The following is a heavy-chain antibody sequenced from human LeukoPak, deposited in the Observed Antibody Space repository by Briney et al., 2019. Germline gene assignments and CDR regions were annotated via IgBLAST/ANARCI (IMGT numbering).Heavy chain of an antibody. J-gene: IGHJ3*02. Sequence: PSETLSLTCTVSGGSISSGSYYWRWIRQPAGKGLEWIGRIYTSGSTNYNPSLKSRVTMSVDTSKNQFSLKLSSVTAADTAVYYCARGPRDIVVVVAATLGAFDIAGQGTLVTVSS. D-gene: IGHD2-15*01. CDR3: ARGPRDIVVVVAATLGAFDI. CDR1: GGSISSGSYY. CDR2: IYTSGST. V-gene: IGHV4-61*02.